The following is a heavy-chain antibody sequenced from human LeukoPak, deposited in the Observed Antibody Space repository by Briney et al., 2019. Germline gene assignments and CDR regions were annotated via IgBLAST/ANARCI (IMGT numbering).Heavy chain of an antibody. CDR1: GFTFRSYE. Sequence: PGGSLRLSCEDSGFTFRSYEMNWVRQAPGKGLEWVSVIYSGGSTYYADSVKGRFTISRDNSKNTLYLQMNSLRAEDTAVYYCAKSAVRLLFFGDYWGQGILVTVSS. D-gene: IGHD2-21*02. V-gene: IGHV3-53*01. CDR2: IYSGGST. J-gene: IGHJ4*02. CDR3: AKSAVRLLFFGDY.